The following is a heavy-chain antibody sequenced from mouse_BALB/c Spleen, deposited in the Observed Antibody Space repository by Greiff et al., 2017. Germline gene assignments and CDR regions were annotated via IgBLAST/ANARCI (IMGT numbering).Heavy chain of an antibody. Sequence: DLVKPGASVKLSCKASGYTFTSYWINWIKQRPGQGLEWIGRIAPGSGSTYYNEMFKGKATLTVDTSSSTAYIKLSSLSSKDSAVYFCARNRNDYDYYAMDYWGQGTSVTVSS. CDR1: GYTFTSYW. J-gene: IGHJ4*01. D-gene: IGHD2-4*01. V-gene: IGHV1S41*01. CDR2: IAPGSGST. CDR3: ARNRNDYDYYAMDY.